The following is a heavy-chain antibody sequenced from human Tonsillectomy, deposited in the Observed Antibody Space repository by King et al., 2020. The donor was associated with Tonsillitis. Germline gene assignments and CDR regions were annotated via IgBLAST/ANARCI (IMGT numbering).Heavy chain of an antibody. V-gene: IGHV3-21*01. D-gene: IGHD3-9*01. Sequence: VQLVESGGGLVKPGGSLRLSCAASGFTFTTYTMNWVRQAPGKGLEWVSSISRNSNYIYYTDSVKGRFTISRDNAKKSLFLQMNGLRAEDTAVYYCARVTGHYYFLPGFYYDYYGLSVWGQGTTVTVSS. CDR1: GFTFTTYT. CDR3: ARVTGHYYFLPGFYYDYYGLSV. J-gene: IGHJ6*02. CDR2: ISRNSNYI.